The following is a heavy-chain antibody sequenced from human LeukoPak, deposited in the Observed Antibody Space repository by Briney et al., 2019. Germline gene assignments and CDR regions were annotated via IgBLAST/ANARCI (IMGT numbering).Heavy chain of an antibody. CDR1: GGSISSYY. D-gene: IGHD4-17*01. J-gene: IGHJ5*02. CDR2: IYYSGST. V-gene: IGHV4-59*01. CDR3: ARTTVTTWGWFDP. Sequence: PSETLSLTCTVSGGSISSYYWSWIRQPPGKGLEWIGYIYYSGSTNYNPSLKSRVTISVDTSKNQFSLKLSSVTAADTDVYYCARTTVTTWGWFDPWGQGTLVTVSS.